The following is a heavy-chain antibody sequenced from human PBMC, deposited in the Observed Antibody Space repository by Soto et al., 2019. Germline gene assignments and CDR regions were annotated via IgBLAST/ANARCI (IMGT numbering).Heavy chain of an antibody. V-gene: IGHV1-18*01. CDR3: ARDELEHDYYYYGLDV. Sequence: GASVKVSCKASGYTFTSYGISWVRQAPGQGLEWMGWISAYNGNTNYAQKLQGRGTMTTDTSTSTAYMELRSMRSDDTAVYYCARDELEHDYYYYGLDVWGQGTTVTVSS. CDR2: ISAYNGNT. D-gene: IGHD1-1*01. CDR1: GYTFTSYG. J-gene: IGHJ6*02.